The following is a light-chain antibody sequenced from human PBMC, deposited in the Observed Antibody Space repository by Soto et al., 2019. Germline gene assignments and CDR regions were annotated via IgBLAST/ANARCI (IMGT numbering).Light chain of an antibody. J-gene: IGKJ1*01. CDR2: GAS. Sequence: IVLTQSPGTLSLSPGERATLSCRASQSVSSSYLAWYQQEPGQGPRLLIYGASNRATGIPDRFSGSGSGTDFTLTISRLEPEDFAVYYCQQYGSSPRTFGQGTKVDIK. CDR3: QQYGSSPRT. CDR1: QSVSSSY. V-gene: IGKV3-20*01.